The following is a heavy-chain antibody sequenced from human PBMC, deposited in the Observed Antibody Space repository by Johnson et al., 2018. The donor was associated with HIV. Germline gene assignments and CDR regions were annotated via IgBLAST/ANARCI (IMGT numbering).Heavy chain of an antibody. Sequence: VQLVESGGGVVQPGRSLRLSCAASGFLFSRYAMHWVRQAPGKGLEWVAVISYDGGNNYYADSVKGRFTISRDNSKNTLYLQMNSLRAEDTAVYYCARDIMRAGSYYDAFDIWGQGTMVTVSS. V-gene: IGHV3-30-3*01. CDR3: ARDIMRAGSYYDAFDI. CDR2: ISYDGGNN. D-gene: IGHD3-10*01. J-gene: IGHJ3*02. CDR1: GFLFSRYA.